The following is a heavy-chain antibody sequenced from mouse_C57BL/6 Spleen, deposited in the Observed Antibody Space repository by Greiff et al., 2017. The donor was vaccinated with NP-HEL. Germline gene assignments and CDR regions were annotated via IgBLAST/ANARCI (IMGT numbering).Heavy chain of an antibody. CDR2: IHPNSGST. CDR1: GYTFTSYW. CDR3: AFITTVVPYAMDY. D-gene: IGHD1-1*01. Sequence: QVQLQQPGAELVKPGASVKLSCKASGYTFTSYWMHWVKQRPGQGLEWIGMIHPNSGSTNYNEKFKSKATLTVDKSSSTAYMQLSSLTSEDSAVYYCAFITTVVPYAMDYWGQGTSVTVSS. V-gene: IGHV1-64*01. J-gene: IGHJ4*01.